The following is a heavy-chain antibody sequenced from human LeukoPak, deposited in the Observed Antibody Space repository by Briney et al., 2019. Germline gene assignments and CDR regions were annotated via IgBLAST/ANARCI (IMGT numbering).Heavy chain of an antibody. CDR3: ASGPLTYSSDWYEMGY. Sequence: PGGSLRLSSAASGFPFNSNYLSWVRQAPGKGLEWASVICSDGATFYADSVKGRFTISRDSSKNTLYLQMNSLRAEGTAVYYCASGPLTYSSDWYEMGYWGQGTLVTVSS. D-gene: IGHD6-19*01. J-gene: IGHJ4*02. CDR1: GFPFNSNY. V-gene: IGHV3-66*01. CDR2: ICSDGAT.